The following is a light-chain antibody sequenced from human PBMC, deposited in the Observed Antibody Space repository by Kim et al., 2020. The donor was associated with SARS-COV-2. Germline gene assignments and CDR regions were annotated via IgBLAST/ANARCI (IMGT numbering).Light chain of an antibody. CDR2: GAS. CDR3: QQYGSSPKT. V-gene: IGKV3-20*01. J-gene: IGKJ1*01. CDR1: QSVSSSY. Sequence: SPGERATLSCRASQSVSSSYLAWYQQKPGQAPRLLIYGASIRATGIPDRFSGSGSGTDFTLTISRLEPEDFAVYYCQQYGSSPKTFGQGTKVEIK.